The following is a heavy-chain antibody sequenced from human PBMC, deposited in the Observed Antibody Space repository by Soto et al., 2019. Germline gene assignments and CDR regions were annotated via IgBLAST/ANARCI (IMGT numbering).Heavy chain of an antibody. Sequence: ASVKVSCKASGYTFTSYAMHWVRQAPGQRVEWMGWINAGNGNTKYSQKFQGRVTITRDTSASTAYMELSSLRSEDTAVYYCARELGRYCSGGSCYFGWFDPWGQGTLVTVSS. CDR1: GYTFTSYA. CDR3: ARELGRYCSGGSCYFGWFDP. CDR2: INAGNGNT. D-gene: IGHD2-15*01. V-gene: IGHV1-3*01. J-gene: IGHJ5*02.